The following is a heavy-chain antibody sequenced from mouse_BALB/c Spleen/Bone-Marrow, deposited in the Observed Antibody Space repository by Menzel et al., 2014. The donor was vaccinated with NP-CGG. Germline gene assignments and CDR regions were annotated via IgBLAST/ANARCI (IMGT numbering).Heavy chain of an antibody. CDR2: ISSGGSYT. CDR3: ARLTPDYAMDY. Sequence: VKLVESGGDLVKPGGSLKLSCAASGFTFSNYGMSWVRQTPDKRLEWVATISSGGSYTYFPDSVKGRFTISRDNAKNTLYLQMNSLKSEDAAMYYCARLTPDYAMDYWGQGTSVTVSS. D-gene: IGHD1-3*01. J-gene: IGHJ4*01. V-gene: IGHV5-6*02. CDR1: GFTFSNYG.